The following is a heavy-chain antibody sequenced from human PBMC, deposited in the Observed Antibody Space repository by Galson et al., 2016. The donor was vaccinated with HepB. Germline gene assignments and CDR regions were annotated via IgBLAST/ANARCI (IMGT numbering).Heavy chain of an antibody. CDR1: GYTFTTNG. CDR3: SRDRDRSLDY. Sequence: SVKVSCKASGYTFTTNGITWVRQAPGQGLEWMGWISAHNGDTHSPENVQGRVTLTTDASTRTAYLELRILRSDDTAIYYCSRDRDRSLDYWGHGALVTVSS. J-gene: IGHJ4*01. CDR2: ISAHNGDT. D-gene: IGHD5-24*01. V-gene: IGHV1-18*04.